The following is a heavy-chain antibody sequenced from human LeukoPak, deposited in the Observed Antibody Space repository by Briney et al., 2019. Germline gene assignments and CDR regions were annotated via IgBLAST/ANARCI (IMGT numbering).Heavy chain of an antibody. Sequence: GGSLRLSCAASGFTFSLYAMNWVRQAPGKGLEWVSHINDDSSDIHYAGSVRGLFTISRDDARKTLYLQLSSLRVEDTAVYYCARDTFQPGLIDSWGQGTLVTVSS. CDR3: ARDTFQPGLIDS. CDR2: INDDSSDI. V-gene: IGHV3-21*05. J-gene: IGHJ4*02. D-gene: IGHD2-2*01. CDR1: GFTFSLYA.